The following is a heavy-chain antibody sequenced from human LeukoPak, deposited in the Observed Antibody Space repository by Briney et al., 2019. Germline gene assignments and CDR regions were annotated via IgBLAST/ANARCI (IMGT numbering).Heavy chain of an antibody. J-gene: IGHJ3*02. V-gene: IGHV1-69*04. CDR2: IIPILGIA. CDR3: ASATGEVAATLHDAFDI. D-gene: IGHD2-15*01. CDR1: GGTFSSYA. Sequence: GSSVKVSCKASGGTFSSYAISWVRQAPGQGLEWMGRIIPILGIANYAQKFQGRVTITADKSTSTAYMELSSLRSEDTAVYYCASATGEVAATLHDAFDIWGQGTMVTVSS.